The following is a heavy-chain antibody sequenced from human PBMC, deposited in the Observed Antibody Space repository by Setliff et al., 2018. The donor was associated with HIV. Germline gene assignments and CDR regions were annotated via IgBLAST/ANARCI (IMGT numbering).Heavy chain of an antibody. V-gene: IGHV4-34*01. Sequence: SETLSLTCAVYGGSFSGYYWSWIRQPPGKGLEWIGEINHSGSTNYNPSLKSRVTMAVDTSKKQFSLKLKSVTAADTAVYYCFLFYDDRSGFYWDWGQGTPVTVSS. D-gene: IGHD3-22*01. CDR1: GGSFSGYY. CDR2: INHSGST. CDR3: FLFYDDRSGFYWD. J-gene: IGHJ4*02.